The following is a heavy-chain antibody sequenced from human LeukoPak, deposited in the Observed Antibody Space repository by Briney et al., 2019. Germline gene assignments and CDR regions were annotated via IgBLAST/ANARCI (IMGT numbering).Heavy chain of an antibody. CDR2: TRNKAESYKT. J-gene: IGHJ6*03. Sequence: PGRSLRLSCAASGFTFSSYAMHWVRQTPGKGLEWVGRTRNKAESYKTEYAASVQGRFTISRDDSKKSLFLHMNSLKTEDTAVYYCARESSIFEVVTRSYMDVWGKGTTVTVSS. CDR3: ARESSIFEVVTRSYMDV. D-gene: IGHD3-3*01. CDR1: GFTFSSYA. V-gene: IGHV3-72*01.